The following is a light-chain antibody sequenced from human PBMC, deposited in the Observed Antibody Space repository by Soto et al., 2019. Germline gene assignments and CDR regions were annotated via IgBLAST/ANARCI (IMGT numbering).Light chain of an antibody. CDR2: GAS. CDR1: QSVSTY. V-gene: IGKV3-11*01. J-gene: IGKJ1*01. CDR3: QQHSHWPPWT. Sequence: EVVMTQSPATLPVSPGDRATLSCMASQSVSTYLAWYQQKPGQAPRLIIHGASNRATGIPARFSGSGSGTDFTLTISNLEPEDFAVYYCQQHSHWPPWTFGQGTKVDIK.